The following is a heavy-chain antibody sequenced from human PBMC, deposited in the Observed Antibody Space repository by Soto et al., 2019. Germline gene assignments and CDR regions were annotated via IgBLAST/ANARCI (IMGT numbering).Heavy chain of an antibody. CDR1: VFTFSSYS. J-gene: IGHJ4*02. V-gene: IGHV3-21*01. D-gene: IGHD1-26*01. Sequence: GWSLRLSCASSVFTFSSYSMNWVRQAPGKGLEWVSSISSSGRYIYYADSVKGRFTISRDNAKSSLYLQMNSLRAEDTAVFYCARDESGSYPAGFGYWGQGSLVTVSS. CDR2: ISSSGRYI. CDR3: ARDESGSYPAGFGY.